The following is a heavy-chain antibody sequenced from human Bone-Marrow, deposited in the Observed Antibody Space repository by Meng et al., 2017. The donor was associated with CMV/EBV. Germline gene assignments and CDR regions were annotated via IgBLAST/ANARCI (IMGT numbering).Heavy chain of an antibody. CDR3: ARNRYDSSGYYSIGGHWYFDL. CDR1: GYSFTSYW. CDR2: IYPGDSDT. J-gene: IGHJ2*01. D-gene: IGHD3-22*01. V-gene: IGHV5-51*01. Sequence: GESLKISCKGSGYSFTSYWIGWVRQMPGKGLEWMGIIYPGDSDTRYSPSFQGQVTISADKSISTAYLQWSSLKASDTAMYYCARNRYDSSGYYSIGGHWYFDLWGRGTLVTFSS.